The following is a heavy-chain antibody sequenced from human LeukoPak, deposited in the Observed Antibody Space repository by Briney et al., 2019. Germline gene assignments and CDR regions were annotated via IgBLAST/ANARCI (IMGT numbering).Heavy chain of an antibody. D-gene: IGHD3/OR15-3a*01. V-gene: IGHV3-21*01. CDR1: GFTFSSYS. Sequence: PGGSLRLSCAASGFTFSSYSMNWVRQAPGKGLEWVSSISSSSSYKNYADSVKGRFTISRDNAENSLYLQMNSLGVDDTAMYYCAREWAFGTGWFGAFDIWGQGTMVTVSS. J-gene: IGHJ3*02. CDR3: AREWAFGTGWFGAFDI. CDR2: ISSSSSYK.